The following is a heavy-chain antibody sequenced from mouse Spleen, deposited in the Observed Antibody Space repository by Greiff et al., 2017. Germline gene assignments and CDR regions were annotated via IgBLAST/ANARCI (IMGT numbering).Heavy chain of an antibody. D-gene: IGHD2-14*01. V-gene: IGHV3-6*01. J-gene: IGHJ3*01. CDR2: ISYDGSN. Sequence: EVQLQESGPGLVKPSQSLSLTCSVTGYSITSGYYWNWIRQFPGNKLEWMGYISYDGSNNYNPSLKNRISITRDTSKNQFFLKLNSVTTEDTATYYCARKKAYYRSAWFAYWGQGTLVTVSA. CDR1: GYSITSGYY. CDR3: ARKKAYYRSAWFAY.